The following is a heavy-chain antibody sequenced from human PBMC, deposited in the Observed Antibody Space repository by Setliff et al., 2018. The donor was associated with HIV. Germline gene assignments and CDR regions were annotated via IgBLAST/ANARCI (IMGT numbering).Heavy chain of an antibody. CDR2: IYYSGNP. CDR3: ARGFDYAQRPPLYYFDY. D-gene: IGHD2-2*01. V-gene: IGHV4-31*03. CDR1: GGSISSGYYY. J-gene: IGHJ4*02. Sequence: TLSLTCTVSGGSISSGYYYWSWIRQHPGKGLEWIGYIYYSGNPFYNPSLRSRVTISLDTSKNQFSLKLGSVTAADTAVYYCARGFDYAQRPPLYYFDYWGQGTLVTVSS.